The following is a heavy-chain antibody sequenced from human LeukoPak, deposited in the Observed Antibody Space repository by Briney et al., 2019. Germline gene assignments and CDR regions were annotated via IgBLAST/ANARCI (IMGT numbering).Heavy chain of an antibody. J-gene: IGHJ6*02. CDR3: AKRVAAAGNYYYYYGMDV. Sequence: PGGSLRLSCAASGFTFSSYAMSWVRQAPGKGLEWVSAISGSGGSTYYADPVKGRFTISRDNSKNTLYLQMNSLRAEDTAVYYCAKRVAAAGNYYYYYGMDVWGQGTTVTVSS. CDR2: ISGSGGST. V-gene: IGHV3-23*01. CDR1: GFTFSSYA. D-gene: IGHD6-13*01.